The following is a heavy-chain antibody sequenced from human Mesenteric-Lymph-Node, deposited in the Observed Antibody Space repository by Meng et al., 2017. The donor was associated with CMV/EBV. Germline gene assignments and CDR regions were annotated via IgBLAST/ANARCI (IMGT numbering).Heavy chain of an antibody. D-gene: IGHD3-22*01. V-gene: IGHV3-30*02. J-gene: IGHJ4*02. CDR3: AKLAYDSSGPPSDY. Sequence: GESLKISCAASGFTFSSYHMHWVRQAPGRGLEWVAFIRHDGSNGFYADSVKGRFTISRDNSKNTLYLQMNSLRAEDTAVYYCAKLAYDSSGPPSDYWGQGTLVTVSS. CDR1: GFTFSSYH. CDR2: IRHDGSNG.